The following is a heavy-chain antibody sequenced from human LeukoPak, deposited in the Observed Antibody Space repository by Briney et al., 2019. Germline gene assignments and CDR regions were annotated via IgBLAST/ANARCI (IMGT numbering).Heavy chain of an antibody. Sequence: GGSLRLSCAATGFSFEDYGMHWVRQPPGKGLVWVSGISWNGGSTDYADSVKGRFTISRDNAKNSLYLQLSSLRPEDTALYYCAKHMRATNTYYFYGLDVWGQGTTVTVSS. D-gene: IGHD1-26*01. CDR1: GFSFEDYG. CDR3: AKHMRATNTYYFYGLDV. CDR2: ISWNGGST. J-gene: IGHJ6*02. V-gene: IGHV3-9*01.